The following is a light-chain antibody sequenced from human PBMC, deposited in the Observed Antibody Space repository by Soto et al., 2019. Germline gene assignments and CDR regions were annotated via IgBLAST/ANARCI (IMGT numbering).Light chain of an antibody. CDR3: RSDTSSSTLV. V-gene: IGLV2-14*01. CDR2: EVS. Sequence: QSALTQPASVSGSPGQSISISCTGTSSDVGAYNFVSWYHQHPGKAPKLMIYEVSNRPSGVSHRFSGSKSGNTASLTISGLQAEDEADYYGRSDTSSSTLVFGSGTKLTVL. J-gene: IGLJ1*01. CDR1: SSDVGAYNF.